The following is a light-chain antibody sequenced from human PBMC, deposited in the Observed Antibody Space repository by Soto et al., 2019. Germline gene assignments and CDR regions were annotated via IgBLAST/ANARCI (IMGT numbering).Light chain of an antibody. V-gene: IGKV3-15*01. J-gene: IGKJ2*01. CDR1: QSVSSN. CDR2: DTS. Sequence: EIVMTQSPGTLSVSPGESATLSCRASQSVSSNLAWYQQKPGQAPSLLIYDTSTRATGVPARFSGSGSGTEFTLTISRLQSEDFAVYYCQQYNNWPLTCGQGPKLEIK. CDR3: QQYNNWPLT.